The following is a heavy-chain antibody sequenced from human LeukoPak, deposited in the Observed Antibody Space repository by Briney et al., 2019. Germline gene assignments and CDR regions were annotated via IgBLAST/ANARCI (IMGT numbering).Heavy chain of an antibody. Sequence: GGSLRLSCAASGFTFSSYGMHWVRQAPGKGLEWVAFIRYDGSNKYYADSVKGRFTISRDNSKNTLYLQMNSLRAEDTAVYYCAKDTTPGSGYPRSWFDPWGQGTLVTVSS. V-gene: IGHV3-30*02. CDR1: GFTFSSYG. CDR3: AKDTTPGSGYPRSWFDP. D-gene: IGHD3-3*01. J-gene: IGHJ5*02. CDR2: IRYDGSNK.